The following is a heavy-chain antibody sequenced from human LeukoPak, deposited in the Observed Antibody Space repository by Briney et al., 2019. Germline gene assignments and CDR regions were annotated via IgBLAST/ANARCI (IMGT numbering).Heavy chain of an antibody. Sequence: LSLTCAVYGGSFSGYYWSWIRQAPGKGLEWVSYISSSGSTIYYADSVKGRFTISRDNAKNSLYLQMNSLRAEDTAVYYCARDPGSSSWYGGFGYWGQGTLVTVSS. D-gene: IGHD6-13*01. CDR1: GGSFSGYY. CDR3: ARDPGSSSWYGGFGY. CDR2: ISSSGSTI. V-gene: IGHV3-11*01. J-gene: IGHJ4*02.